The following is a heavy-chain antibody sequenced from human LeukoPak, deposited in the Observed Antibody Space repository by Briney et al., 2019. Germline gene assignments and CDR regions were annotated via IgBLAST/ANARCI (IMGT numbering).Heavy chain of an antibody. D-gene: IGHD3-10*01. Sequence: SETLSLTCAVCGGSFSGYYWSWIRQPPGKGLEWIGEINHSGSTNYNPSLKSRVTISVDTSKNQFSLKLSSVTAADTAVYYCARTPYYYGSGRRKYYFDYWGQGTLVTVSS. CDR1: GGSFSGYY. CDR3: ARTPYYYGSGRRKYYFDY. CDR2: INHSGST. J-gene: IGHJ4*02. V-gene: IGHV4-34*01.